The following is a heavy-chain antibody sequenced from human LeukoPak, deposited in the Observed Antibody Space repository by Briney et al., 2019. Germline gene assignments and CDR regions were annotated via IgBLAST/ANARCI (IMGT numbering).Heavy chain of an antibody. D-gene: IGHD6-13*01. V-gene: IGHV4-61*01. CDR1: GGSISSGSYY. CDR3: AREGPDSSHDY. CDR2: IYYSGST. Sequence: SETLSLTCTVSGGSISSGSYYWSWIRQPPGKGLEWIGYIYYSGSTNYNPSLKSRVTISVDTSKNQFSLKLSSVTAADTAVYYCAREGPDSSHDYWGQGTLVTVSS. J-gene: IGHJ4*02.